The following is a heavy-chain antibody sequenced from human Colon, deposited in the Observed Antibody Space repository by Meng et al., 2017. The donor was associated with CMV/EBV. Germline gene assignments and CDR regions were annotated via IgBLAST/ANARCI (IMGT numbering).Heavy chain of an antibody. CDR1: GGSFSHYY. D-gene: IGHD1-26*01. V-gene: IGHV4-34*01. J-gene: IGHJ4*02. CDR3: AGGSSQAWELLHY. CDR2: ITQSGIT. Sequence: QEQVQRWGEGLLKPSETLSLTCAVYGGSFSHYYWSWIRQSPGKGLEWIGEITQSGITNYNPSLKSRVIISIDTSNNQFSLKLTSVTVADTAVYYCAGGSSQAWELLHYWGQGSLVTVSS.